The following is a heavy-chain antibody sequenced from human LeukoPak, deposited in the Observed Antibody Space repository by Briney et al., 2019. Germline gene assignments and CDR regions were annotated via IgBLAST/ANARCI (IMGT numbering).Heavy chain of an antibody. CDR3: ARLGYCSSTSCEPHFDY. Sequence: SETLSLTCAVSGGSISSSNWWSWVRQPPGKGLEWIREIYHSGSTNYNPSLKSRVTISVDKSKNQFSLKLNSVTAADTAVYYCARLGYCSSTSCEPHFDYWGQGTLVTVSS. V-gene: IGHV4-4*02. CDR2: IYHSGST. CDR1: GGSISSSNW. J-gene: IGHJ4*02. D-gene: IGHD2-2*01.